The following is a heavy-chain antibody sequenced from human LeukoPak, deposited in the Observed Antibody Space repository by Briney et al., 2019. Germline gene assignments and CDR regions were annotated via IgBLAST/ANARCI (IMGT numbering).Heavy chain of an antibody. D-gene: IGHD2-2*01. CDR1: GFTFSNAW. Sequence: GGSLRLSCAASGFTFSNAWMSWVRQAPGKGLEWVGRIKSKTDGGTTDYAAPVKGRFTISRDDSKNTLYLQMNSLKTEDTAVYYCTTAVVVPAATGNNWFDPWGQGTLVTVSS. V-gene: IGHV3-15*01. J-gene: IGHJ5*02. CDR3: TTAVVVPAATGNNWFDP. CDR2: IKSKTDGGTT.